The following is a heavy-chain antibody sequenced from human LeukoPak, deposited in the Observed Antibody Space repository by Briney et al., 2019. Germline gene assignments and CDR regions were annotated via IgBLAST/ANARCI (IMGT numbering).Heavy chain of an antibody. D-gene: IGHD6-19*01. CDR3: ASRRSSGWPEIFDY. V-gene: IGHV4-39*01. CDR1: GGSISSSRYY. J-gene: IGHJ4*02. Sequence: SETLSLTCTVSGGSISSSRYYWGWIRQPPGKGLEWIGSIYYSGSTYYNPSLKSRVTISVDTSKNQFSLKLSSVTAADTAVYYCASRRSSGWPEIFDYWGQGTLVTVSS. CDR2: IYYSGST.